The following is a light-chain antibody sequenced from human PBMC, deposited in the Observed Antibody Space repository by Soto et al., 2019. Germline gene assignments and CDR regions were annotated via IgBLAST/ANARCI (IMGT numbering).Light chain of an antibody. CDR3: QQYYSTPRALT. CDR1: QSVLYSSNNKNY. CDR2: WAS. J-gene: IGKJ4*01. Sequence: DIVMTQSPDSLAVSLGERATINCKSSQSVLYSSNNKNYLAWYQQKPGQPPKLLIYWASTRESGVPDRFSGSGSGTDFTLTISSLQAEDVAVYYCQQYYSTPRALTFGGGTKVDI. V-gene: IGKV4-1*01.